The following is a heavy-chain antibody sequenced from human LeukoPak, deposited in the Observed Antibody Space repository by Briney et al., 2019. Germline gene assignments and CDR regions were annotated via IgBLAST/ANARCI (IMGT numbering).Heavy chain of an antibody. D-gene: IGHD3-10*01. CDR3: ARARTDSGSYYNTQFYFDY. J-gene: IGHJ4*02. CDR2: IIPIFGTA. V-gene: IGHV1-69*13. Sequence: GASVKASCKASGGTFSSYAISWVRQAPGQGLEWMGGIIPIFGTANYAQKFQGRVTITADESTSTAYMELSSLRSEDTAVYYCARARTDSGSYYNTQFYFDYWGQGTLVTVSS. CDR1: GGTFSSYA.